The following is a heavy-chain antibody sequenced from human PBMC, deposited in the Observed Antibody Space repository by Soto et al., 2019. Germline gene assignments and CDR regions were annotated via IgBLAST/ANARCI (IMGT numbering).Heavy chain of an antibody. V-gene: IGHV4-59*01. J-gene: IGHJ4*02. Sequence: SETLSLTCTVSGDSISGYYWSWIRQPPGKGLQWIGYIYYSGNTNYNPSLKGRVTMSVDTSKNQFSLQVSSVTAADTAVYFCAKYRRTDAEGYTFDYWGQGALVTVSS. CDR3: AKYRRTDAEGYTFDY. CDR2: IYYSGNT. D-gene: IGHD2-15*01. CDR1: GDSISGYY.